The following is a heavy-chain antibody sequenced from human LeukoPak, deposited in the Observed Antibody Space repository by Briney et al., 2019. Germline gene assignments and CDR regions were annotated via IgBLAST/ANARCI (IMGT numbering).Heavy chain of an antibody. V-gene: IGHV1-18*01. J-gene: IGHJ4*02. CDR1: GSTFTSYG. Sequence: SVKASCTASGSTFTSYGISWVRQPPGHGLGGMGWFSAYNGNTNYTQKLPGRVTMTTDTSPSTAYLALRSLRSEATAGYYCARVSPHSIVVMSYWGQGTLVTVSS. D-gene: IGHD2-21*01. CDR2: FSAYNGNT. CDR3: ARVSPHSIVVMSY.